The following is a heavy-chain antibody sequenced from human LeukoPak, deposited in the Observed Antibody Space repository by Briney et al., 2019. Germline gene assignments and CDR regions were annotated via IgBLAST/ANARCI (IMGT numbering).Heavy chain of an antibody. D-gene: IGHD2-2*01. V-gene: IGHV3-53*01. CDR1: GFTVSSNY. CDR3: ARGRVDIVVVPAAPTMVRGVIYYFDY. J-gene: IGHJ4*02. CDR2: IYSGGST. Sequence: GGSLRLSCAASGFTVSSNYMSWVRQAPGKGLEWVSVIYSGGSTYYADSVKGRFTISRDNSKNTLYLQMNSLRAEDTAVYYCARGRVDIVVVPAAPTMVRGVIYYFDYWGQGTLVTVSS.